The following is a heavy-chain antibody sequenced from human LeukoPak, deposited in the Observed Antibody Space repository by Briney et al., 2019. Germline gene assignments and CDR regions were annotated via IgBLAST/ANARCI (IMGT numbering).Heavy chain of an antibody. CDR1: GFTFSDYY. V-gene: IGHV3-11*04. CDR3: ARSSRGGYEIRAFDI. CDR2: ISSSGSTI. Sequence: GGSLRLSCAASGFTFSDYYMSWIRQAPGKGLEWVSYISSSGSTIYYADSVKGRFTIFRDNAKNSLYLQMNSLRAEDTAVYYCARSSRGGYEIRAFDIWGQGTMVTVSS. J-gene: IGHJ3*02. D-gene: IGHD5-12*01.